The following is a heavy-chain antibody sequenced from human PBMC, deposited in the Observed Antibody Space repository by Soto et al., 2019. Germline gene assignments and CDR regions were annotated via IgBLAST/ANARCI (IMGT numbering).Heavy chain of an antibody. CDR3: AREGNCGGDCYWDS. D-gene: IGHD2-21*02. CDR1: GFTFSDYY. V-gene: IGHV3-11*01. J-gene: IGHJ1*01. Sequence: PGGSLRLSCAASGFTFSDYYMSWIRQAPGKGLEWVSYISSSGSTIYYADSVKGRFTISRDNAKNSLYLQMNSLRAEDTAVYYSAREGNCGGDCYWDSWGQGTLVTVYS. CDR2: ISSSGSTI.